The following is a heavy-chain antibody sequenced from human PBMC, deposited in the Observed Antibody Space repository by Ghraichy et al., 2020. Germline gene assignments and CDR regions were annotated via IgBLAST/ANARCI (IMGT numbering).Heavy chain of an antibody. J-gene: IGHJ5*02. D-gene: IGHD6-13*01. CDR1: GGSFSGYY. CDR3: ARSYSSSWYLWFDP. V-gene: IGHV4-34*01. CDR2: INHSGST. Sequence: SETLSLTCAVYGGSFSGYYWSWIRQPPGKGLEWIGEINHSGSTNYNPSLKSRVTISVDTSKNQFSLKLSSVTAADTAVYYCARSYSSSWYLWFDPWGQGTLVTVSS.